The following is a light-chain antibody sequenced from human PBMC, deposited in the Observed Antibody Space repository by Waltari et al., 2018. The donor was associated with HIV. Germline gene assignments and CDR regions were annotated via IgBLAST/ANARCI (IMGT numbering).Light chain of an antibody. J-gene: IGLJ7*01. Sequence: QSVLTQPPSASGTPGRRVTISCSGTRSRLGSNTVSWYTRLQGIPPRLLIYSDDQRPAGVPERFSGSKSGASASLAISWLHAEDEGDYYCASWDDRVNGAVFGGGTQLTVL. V-gene: IGLV1-44*01. CDR2: SDD. CDR1: RSRLGSNT. CDR3: ASWDDRVNGAV.